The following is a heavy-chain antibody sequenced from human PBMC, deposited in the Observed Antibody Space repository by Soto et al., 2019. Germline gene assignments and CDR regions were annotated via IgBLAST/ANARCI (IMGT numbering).Heavy chain of an antibody. J-gene: IGHJ4*02. D-gene: IGHD6-13*01. V-gene: IGHV3-74*01. Sequence: EVQLVESGGGLVQPGGSLRLSCAASGFTFSSYWMHWARQAPGKGLVWVSRINSDGSSTSYADSVKGRFTISRDNAKNRLYLQMNKLSAEVKPVYCGGAAVPFDYLGQGTLVTVSS. CDR2: INSDGSST. CDR1: GFTFSSYW. CDR3: GAAVPFDY.